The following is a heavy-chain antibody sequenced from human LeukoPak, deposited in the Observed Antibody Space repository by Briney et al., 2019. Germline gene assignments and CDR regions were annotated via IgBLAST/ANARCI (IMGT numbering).Heavy chain of an antibody. CDR3: ACLIVGATPSFDY. V-gene: IGHV3-48*03. J-gene: IGHJ4*02. Sequence: GSLRLSCAAPVFTSCSFEMNWGPQAPGKGVGRVSYISSSGSTIYYADSVKGRFTISRDNAKNSLYLQMNSLRAEDTAVYYCACLIVGATPSFDYWGQGTLVTVSS. D-gene: IGHD1-26*01. CDR1: VFTSCSFE. CDR2: ISSSGSTI.